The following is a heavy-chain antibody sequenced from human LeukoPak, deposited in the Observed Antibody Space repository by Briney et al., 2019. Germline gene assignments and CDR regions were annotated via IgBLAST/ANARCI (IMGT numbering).Heavy chain of an antibody. D-gene: IGHD1-26*01. Sequence: SQTLSLTCTVSGGSSSSGSYYWSWIRQPAGKGLEWIGRIYTSGSTNYNPSLKSRVTISVDTSKNQFSLKLSSVTAADTAVYYCARLGSRDHVYWGQGTLVTVSS. V-gene: IGHV4-61*02. CDR3: ARLGSRDHVY. J-gene: IGHJ4*02. CDR2: IYTSGST. CDR1: GGSSSSGSYY.